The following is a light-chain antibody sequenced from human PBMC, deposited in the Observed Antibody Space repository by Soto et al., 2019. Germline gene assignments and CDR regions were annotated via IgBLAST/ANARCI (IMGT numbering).Light chain of an antibody. V-gene: IGKV3-15*01. CDR2: GAS. CDR1: QSVNSN. Sequence: EMVMTQSPATLSVSPGERATLSCRASQSVNSNLAWYQQKPGQAPRLVIYGASTRGAGIPSGFSGSGSGTEFTLTISSLQPVYLTIYHCQRYATWPEFG. CDR3: QRYATWPE. J-gene: IGKJ1*01.